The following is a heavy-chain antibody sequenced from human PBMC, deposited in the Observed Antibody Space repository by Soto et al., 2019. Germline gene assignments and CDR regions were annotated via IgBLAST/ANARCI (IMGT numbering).Heavy chain of an antibody. J-gene: IGHJ5*02. CDR3: AKGSMRDATTVTTFCRICWFDP. V-gene: IGHV3-23*01. CDR2: ISGSGGST. CDR1: GFTFSSYA. D-gene: IGHD4-4*01. Sequence: GGSLRLSCAASGFTFSSYAMSWVRQAPGKGLEWVSAISGSGGSTYYADSVKGRFTISRDNSKNTLYLQMNSLRAEDTAVYYCAKGSMRDATTVTTFCRICWFDPWGQGTLVTVSS.